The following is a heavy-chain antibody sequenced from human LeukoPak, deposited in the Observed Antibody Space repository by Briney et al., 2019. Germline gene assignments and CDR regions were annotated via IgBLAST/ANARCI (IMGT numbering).Heavy chain of an antibody. V-gene: IGHV3-23*01. J-gene: IGHJ4*02. D-gene: IGHD2-8*01. CDR3: AKGSDCTTDFCGPDY. CDR2: ISVRGGAT. CDR1: GFTFRSYA. Sequence: GGSLRLSCAVSGFTFRSYAMNWVRQAPGKGLEWVSSISVRGGATQYADSVKGRFTISRDNSRNTLFLQMNSLRDEDTAIYYCAKGSDCTTDFCGPDYWAREPWSPSPQ.